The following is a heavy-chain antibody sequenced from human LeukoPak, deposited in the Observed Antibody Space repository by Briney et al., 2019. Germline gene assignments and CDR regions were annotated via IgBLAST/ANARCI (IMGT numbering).Heavy chain of an antibody. V-gene: IGHV5-51*01. CDR3: ARSGGSGWYYYYYGMDV. D-gene: IGHD6-19*01. J-gene: IGHJ6*02. CDR2: IYPGDSDN. CDR1: GSIFTSYW. Sequence: GEPRKISGQGSGSIFTSYWIGWVRELPGRGLEWMGIIYPGDSDNRYSQTFQGQLAISADKSISTAYLQWSSLKASDTAMYYCARSGGSGWYYYYYGMDVWGQGTTVTVSS.